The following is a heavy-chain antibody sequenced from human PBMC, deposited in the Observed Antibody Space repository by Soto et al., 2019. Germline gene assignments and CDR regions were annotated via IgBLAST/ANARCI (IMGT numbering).Heavy chain of an antibody. CDR3: AKGRSGRIVGAINGFDP. CDR1: GFTFEDYA. Sequence: EVQLVESGGGLVQPGRSLRLSCSASGFTFEDYAMHWVRQAPGKGLEWVSSVSWNSERLAYADSVKGRFTISRTDAKKSVYLQLNRLMPEDTTVDSCAKGRSGRIVGAINGFDPWGQGTLVTVSS. CDR2: VSWNSERL. V-gene: IGHV3-9*01. D-gene: IGHD1-26*01. J-gene: IGHJ5*02.